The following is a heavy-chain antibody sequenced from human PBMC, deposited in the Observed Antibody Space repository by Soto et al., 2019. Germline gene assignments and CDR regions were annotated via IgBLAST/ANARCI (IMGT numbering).Heavy chain of an antibody. CDR3: ARESPFDDSSGYLEY. CDR1: GFTFSNDW. CDR2: IKQDGSKK. Sequence: GGSLRLSCAASGFTFSNDWMSWVRQAPGKGLEWVANIKQDGSKKYYVDSVKGRLTISRDNAKNSLYLQMNSLRAEETAVYYCARESPFDDSSGYLEYWGQGTLVTVSS. D-gene: IGHD3-22*01. J-gene: IGHJ4*02. V-gene: IGHV3-7*01.